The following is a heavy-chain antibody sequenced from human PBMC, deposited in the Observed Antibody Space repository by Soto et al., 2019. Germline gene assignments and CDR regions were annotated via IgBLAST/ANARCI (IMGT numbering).Heavy chain of an antibody. CDR2: IYHAGSV. Sequence: SETLSLTCAVSGYSIGSGYYWAWVRQSPGKGLEWIGSIYHAGSVYYNPSLNGRVALSMDTSKNHFSLKLTSVTAADTAVYYCARTFDYYGMDVWGQGTTVTVS. CDR1: GYSIGSGYY. CDR3: ARTFDYYGMDV. V-gene: IGHV4-38-2*01. J-gene: IGHJ6*02.